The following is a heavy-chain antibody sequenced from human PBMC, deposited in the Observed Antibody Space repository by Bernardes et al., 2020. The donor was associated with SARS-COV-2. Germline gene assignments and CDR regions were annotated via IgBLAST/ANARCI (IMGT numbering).Heavy chain of an antibody. CDR2: INYSRNT. CDR3: ARGRNIYSVYDRTGDYYHDMDV. Sequence: SETLSLTCGVYGGSFSGYYWSWIRQPPGKGLEWIGQINYSRNTNYYPSLKSRVTISVDTSKYQFSLKLRSVTAADTAVYYCARGRNIYSVYDRTGDYYHDMDVWGQGTTVTVSS. CDR1: GGSFSGYY. V-gene: IGHV4-34*01. D-gene: IGHD5-12*01. J-gene: IGHJ6*02.